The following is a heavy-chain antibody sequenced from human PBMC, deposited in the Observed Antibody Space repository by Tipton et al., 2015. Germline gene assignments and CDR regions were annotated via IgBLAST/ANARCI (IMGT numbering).Heavy chain of an antibody. CDR2: INQDGSEK. V-gene: IGHV3-7*01. J-gene: IGHJ3*01. Sequence: SLRLSCAASGITFSIYWMSWVRQAPGKRLEWVGQINQDGSEKYYLDSMKGRFTISRDNAKNSLYLQMSTLRAEDTAVYYCARDVNGGYFDVWGQGTTVTVSP. CDR3: ARDVNGGYFDV. CDR1: GITFSIYW. D-gene: IGHD7-27*01.